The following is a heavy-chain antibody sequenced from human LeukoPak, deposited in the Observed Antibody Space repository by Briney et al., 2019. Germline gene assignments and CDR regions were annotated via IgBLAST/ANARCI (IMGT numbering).Heavy chain of an antibody. J-gene: IGHJ4*02. CDR1: GYTFTSYD. D-gene: IGHD2-2*02. Sequence: ASVKVSCKASGYTFTSYDINWVRQATGQGLEWMGIIYPGDSDTRYSPSFQGQVTISADKSISTAYLQWSSLKASDSAMYYCATYTNNRLDYWGQGTLVTVSS. V-gene: IGHV5-51*01. CDR2: IYPGDSDT. CDR3: ATYTNNRLDY.